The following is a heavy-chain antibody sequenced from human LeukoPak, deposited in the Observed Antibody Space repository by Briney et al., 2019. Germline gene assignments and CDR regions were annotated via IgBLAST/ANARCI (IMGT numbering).Heavy chain of an antibody. D-gene: IGHD3-16*01. V-gene: IGHV4-38-2*02. CDR2: IYHSGRT. Sequence: SETLSLTCTVSGYSISSGYYWGWIRQPPGKGLEWIGSIYHSGRTFYNPSLKSRVTISVDTSKNQFSLKLTSVTAADTAVYYCARDNDSRDPPHFDYWGQGTLVTVSS. CDR1: GYSISSGYY. J-gene: IGHJ4*02. CDR3: ARDNDSRDPPHFDY.